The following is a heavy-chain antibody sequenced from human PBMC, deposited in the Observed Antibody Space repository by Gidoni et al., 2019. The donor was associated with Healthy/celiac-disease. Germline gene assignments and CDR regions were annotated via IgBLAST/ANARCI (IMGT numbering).Heavy chain of an antibody. CDR3: ARYQGYGDSPTFDY. Sequence: QVQLVESGGGLVKPGGSLRRSCAASGFTFRDYYMSWIRQAPGKGLEWVSYISSSSSYTNYADSVKGRFTISRDNAKNSLYLQMNSLRAEDTAVYYCARYQGYGDSPTFDYWGQGTLVTVSS. D-gene: IGHD4-17*01. J-gene: IGHJ4*02. CDR1: GFTFRDYY. V-gene: IGHV3-11*06. CDR2: ISSSSSYT.